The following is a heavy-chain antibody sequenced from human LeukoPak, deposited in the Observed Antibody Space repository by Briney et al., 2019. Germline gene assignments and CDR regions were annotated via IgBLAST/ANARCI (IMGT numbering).Heavy chain of an antibody. CDR2: IGPTGTDR. CDR3: ATETIGRHYDY. D-gene: IGHD1-14*01. V-gene: IGHV3-21*01. CDR1: GFTFSSCG. Sequence: GGSLRLCCAASGFTFSSCGFNWVRQAPGKGLEWVSSIGPTGTDRYYADSVRGRFTISRDNAKNSMYLQMDSLRDEDTAVYYCATETIGRHYDYWGQGTLLTVSS. J-gene: IGHJ4*02.